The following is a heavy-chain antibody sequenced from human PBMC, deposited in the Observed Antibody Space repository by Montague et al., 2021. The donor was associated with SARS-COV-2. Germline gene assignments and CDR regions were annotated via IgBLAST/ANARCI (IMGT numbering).Heavy chain of an antibody. J-gene: IGHJ5*02. CDR3: ASQVAYLDYFDP. D-gene: IGHD4-11*01. CDR2: IHHSGNT. V-gene: IGHV4-38-2*02. Sequence: SETLSLTCTVSGRSISTDYYWGWIRQPPGEGLEWIGSIHHSGNTYYNPSLKSRLAISIDTSKNQFSLKLTSLTAADTAVYYCASQVAYLDYFDPWGQGTLVTVSS. CDR1: GRSISTDYY.